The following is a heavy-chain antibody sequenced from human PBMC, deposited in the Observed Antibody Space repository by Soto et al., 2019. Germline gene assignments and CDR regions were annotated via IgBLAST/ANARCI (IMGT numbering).Heavy chain of an antibody. Sequence: SETLSLTCTVSGGSISSSSYYWGWIRQPPGKGLEWIGSIYYSGSTYYNPSLKSRVTISVDTSKNQFSLKLSSVTAADTAVYYCARITIFGVVIMVVDYWGQGTLVTVSS. V-gene: IGHV4-39*01. CDR3: ARITIFGVVIMVVDY. D-gene: IGHD3-3*01. CDR1: GGSISSSSYY. CDR2: IYYSGST. J-gene: IGHJ4*02.